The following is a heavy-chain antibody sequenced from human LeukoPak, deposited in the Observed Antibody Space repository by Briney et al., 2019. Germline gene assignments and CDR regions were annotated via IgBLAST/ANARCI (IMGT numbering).Heavy chain of an antibody. V-gene: IGHV4-34*01. CDR3: ARHRLYGSGGFDY. Sequence: PSETLSLTCAVYGGSFNDYYWNWIRQPPRKGLEWIGEINLRGSTTYNPSLKSRVTISLDESKNQFSLKLSSVTAADTAVYYCARHRLYGSGGFDYWGQGTLVTVSS. CDR2: INLRGST. D-gene: IGHD3-10*01. CDR1: GGSFNDYY. J-gene: IGHJ4*02.